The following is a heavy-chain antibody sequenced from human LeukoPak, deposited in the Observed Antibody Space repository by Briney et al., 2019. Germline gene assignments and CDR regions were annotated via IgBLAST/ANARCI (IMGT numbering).Heavy chain of an antibody. D-gene: IGHD3-10*01. J-gene: IGHJ5*02. CDR1: GFTFDDYA. Sequence: PGGSLRLSCAASGFTFDDYAMHWVRQAPGKGLEWVSGISWNSGSLGYADSVKGRFNISRDNDKNYLYLQMNSLRAEDTALYYCAKDKFGVGFGEEDANWFDPWGQGTLVTVSS. CDR3: AKDKFGVGFGEEDANWFDP. CDR2: ISWNSGSL. V-gene: IGHV3-9*01.